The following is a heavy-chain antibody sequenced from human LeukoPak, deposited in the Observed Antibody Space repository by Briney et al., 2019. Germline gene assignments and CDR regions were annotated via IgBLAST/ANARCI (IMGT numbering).Heavy chain of an antibody. D-gene: IGHD6-13*01. Sequence: EASVKVSCKASGYTFTSYYMHWVRQAPGQGLEWMGIINPSGGSTSHAQKFQGRVTITADESTSTAYMELSSLRSEDTAVYFCASAPRYSSSWPNNWFDPWGQGTLVTVSS. J-gene: IGHJ5*02. CDR1: GYTFTSYY. CDR3: ASAPRYSSSWPNNWFDP. CDR2: INPSGGST. V-gene: IGHV1-46*01.